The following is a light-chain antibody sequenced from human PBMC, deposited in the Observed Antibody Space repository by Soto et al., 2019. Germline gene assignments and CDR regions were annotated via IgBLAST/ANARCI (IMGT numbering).Light chain of an antibody. Sequence: EIVLTQSPGTLSLSPGETATLSCRASQTIGRNYLAWYQQKPGQAPRLLIFSTSTRATGIPERFSGGGSGTDFTLTISRLEPEDFAVYYCQQYGSSGTFGQGTKVHIK. CDR3: QQYGSSGT. J-gene: IGKJ1*01. CDR1: QTIGRNY. CDR2: STS. V-gene: IGKV3-20*01.